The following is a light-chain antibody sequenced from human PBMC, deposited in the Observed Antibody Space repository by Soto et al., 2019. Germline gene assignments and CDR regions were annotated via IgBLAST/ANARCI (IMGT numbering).Light chain of an antibody. CDR1: SFNIGDNA. Sequence: QSVLTQPPSVAEAPRQRVTISCSGSSFNIGDNAVNWYQQFPGKAPKLLIYYDDLLPSGVSDRFSGSKSGTSASLAISGLQSDDAADYYCSAWDDTLNGFVFGTGTKLTVL. CDR3: SAWDDTLNGFV. J-gene: IGLJ1*01. V-gene: IGLV1-36*01. CDR2: YDD.